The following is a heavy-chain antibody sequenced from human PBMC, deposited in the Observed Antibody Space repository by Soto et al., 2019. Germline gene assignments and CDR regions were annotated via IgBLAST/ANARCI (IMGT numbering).Heavy chain of an antibody. CDR2: ISGSGGST. J-gene: IGHJ4*02. CDR3: AKKRSLAGSLGDLYAGY. D-gene: IGHD3-16*01. V-gene: IGHV3-23*01. CDR1: GFTFSSYA. Sequence: GGSLRLSCAASGFTFSSYAMSWVRQAPGKGLEWVSAISGSGGSTYYADSVKGRFTISRDNSKNTLYLQMNSLRAEDTAVYYCAKKRSLAGSLGDLYAGYWGQGTLVTVSS.